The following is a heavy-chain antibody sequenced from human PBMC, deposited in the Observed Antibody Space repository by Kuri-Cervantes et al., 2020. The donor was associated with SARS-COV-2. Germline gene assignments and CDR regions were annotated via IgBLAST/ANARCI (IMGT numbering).Heavy chain of an antibody. CDR3: AGGYYYDSSGPVLRHYFDY. V-gene: IGHV4-34*01. CDR2: NNHSGST. CDR1: GGSFSGYY. D-gene: IGHD3-22*01. Sequence: SETLSLTCAADGGSFSGYYWSCIRQPPGKGLEWIGENNHSGSTNYNPSLKSRVTISVDTSKNQFSLKLSSVTAADTAVYYCAGGYYYDSSGPVLRHYFDYWGQGTRVTVSS. J-gene: IGHJ4*02.